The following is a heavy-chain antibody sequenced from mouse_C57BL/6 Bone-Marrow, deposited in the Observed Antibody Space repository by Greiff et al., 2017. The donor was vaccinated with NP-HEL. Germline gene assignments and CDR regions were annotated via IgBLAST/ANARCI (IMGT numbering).Heavy chain of an antibody. V-gene: IGHV5-9-1*02. CDR3: TSDYYGSTYWYFDV. CDR1: GFTFSSYA. CDR2: ISSGGDYI. J-gene: IGHJ1*03. D-gene: IGHD1-1*01. Sequence: EVMLVESGEGLVKPGGSLKLSCAASGFTFSSYAMSWVRQTPEKRLEWVAYISSGGDYIYYADNVKGRFTISRDNARNTLYLQMSSLKSEDTAMYYCTSDYYGSTYWYFDVWGTGTTVTVSS.